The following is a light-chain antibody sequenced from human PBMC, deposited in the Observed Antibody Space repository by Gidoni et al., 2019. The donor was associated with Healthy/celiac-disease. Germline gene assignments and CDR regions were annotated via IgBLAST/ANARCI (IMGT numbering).Light chain of an antibody. J-gene: IGKJ4*01. CDR1: QSVSSSY. CDR3: QQYGSSPT. CDR2: GAS. Sequence: EIVLTQSPGPLSLSPGERSTISCRASQSVSSSYLAWYQQKPGQAPRLLSYGASSRATGIPDRFSGSGSGTDFTLTISRLEPEDFAVYYCQQYGSSPTFGGGTKVEIK. V-gene: IGKV3-20*01.